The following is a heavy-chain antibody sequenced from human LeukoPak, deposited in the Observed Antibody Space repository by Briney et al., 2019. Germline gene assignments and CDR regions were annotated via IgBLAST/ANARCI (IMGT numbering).Heavy chain of an antibody. D-gene: IGHD2-2*02. CDR3: ARGGYCSSTSCYIYFDY. CDR1: GFTVSNNY. CDR2: IYSGGST. V-gene: IGHV3-66*01. Sequence: GGSLRLSCAASGFTVSNNYMSWVRQAPGKGLEWVSVIYSGGSTYYADSVKGRFTISRDNSKNTLYLQMNSLRAEDTAVYYCARGGYCSSTSCYIYFDYWGQGTLVTVSS. J-gene: IGHJ4*02.